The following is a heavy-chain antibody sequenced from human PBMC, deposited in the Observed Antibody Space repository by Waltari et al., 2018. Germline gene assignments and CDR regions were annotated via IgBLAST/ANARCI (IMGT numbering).Heavy chain of an antibody. Sequence: QVQLVQSGAEVKKPGASVKVSCKASGYTFTNFGINWVRQAPGQGLEWMGWISPYNGNADYEQKLQCRGTMTTDTSTKTAYLELRSVRADATAVYYCAGGGGPRTVVALTFDLWGQGTLVTVSS. CDR2: ISPYNGNA. CDR3: AGGGGPRTVVALTFDL. V-gene: IGHV1-18*01. CDR1: GYTFTNFG. D-gene: IGHD3-22*01. J-gene: IGHJ4*02.